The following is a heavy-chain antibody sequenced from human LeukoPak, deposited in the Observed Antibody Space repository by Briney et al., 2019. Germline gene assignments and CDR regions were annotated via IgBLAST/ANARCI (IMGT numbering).Heavy chain of an antibody. Sequence: SETLSLTCTVSGGSISSGDYYWSWIRQPPGKGLEWIGYIYYSGSTYYNPSLKSRVTISVDTSKTQFSLKLSSVTAADTAVYYCARETVPAATTNWFDPWGQGTLVTVSS. CDR1: GGSISSGDYY. CDR3: ARETVPAATTNWFDP. CDR2: IYYSGST. D-gene: IGHD2-2*01. V-gene: IGHV4-30-4*08. J-gene: IGHJ5*02.